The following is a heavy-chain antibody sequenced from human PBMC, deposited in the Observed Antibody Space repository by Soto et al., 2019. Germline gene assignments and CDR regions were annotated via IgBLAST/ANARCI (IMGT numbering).Heavy chain of an antibody. CDR3: ARDRLTIFGVVIPTGWFDP. CDR1: GGTFSSYT. D-gene: IGHD3-3*01. CDR2: IIPILGIA. V-gene: IGHV1-69*04. J-gene: IGHJ5*02. Sequence: ASVKVSCKASGGTFSSYTISWVRQAPGQGLEWMGRIIPILGIANYAQKFQGRVTITADKSTSTAYMELSSLRSEDTAVYYCARDRLTIFGVVIPTGWFDPWGQGTLVTVSS.